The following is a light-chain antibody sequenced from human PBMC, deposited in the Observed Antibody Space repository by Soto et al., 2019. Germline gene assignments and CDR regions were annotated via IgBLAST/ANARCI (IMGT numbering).Light chain of an antibody. CDR1: QSVSSN. CDR3: QQNNKWPPFT. CDR2: GAS. J-gene: IGKJ3*01. Sequence: EIVMTQSPATLSVSPGERATLSCRASQSVSSNLAWYQQKPGQAPRLLIYGASTRATGVPARFSGSGSGTEFTLTISSLQSEDFAVYYWQQNNKWPPFTFGPGTKVDIK. V-gene: IGKV3D-15*01.